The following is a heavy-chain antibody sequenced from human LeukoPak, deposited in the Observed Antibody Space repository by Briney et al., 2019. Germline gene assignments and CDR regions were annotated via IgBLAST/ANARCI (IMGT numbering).Heavy chain of an antibody. V-gene: IGHV4-59*01. CDR2: VYYIGST. Sequence: AETLSLTCTVSGGSISRCYWIWIRQPPGKGLDGVGYVYYIGSTNYKPSLKSRVSISVDSPINQFSLKVISVTAADTAVSYCERGGGHCSGGSCHIDYWGQGTLVTVSS. CDR3: ERGGGHCSGGSCHIDY. CDR1: GGSISRCY. D-gene: IGHD2-15*01. J-gene: IGHJ4*02.